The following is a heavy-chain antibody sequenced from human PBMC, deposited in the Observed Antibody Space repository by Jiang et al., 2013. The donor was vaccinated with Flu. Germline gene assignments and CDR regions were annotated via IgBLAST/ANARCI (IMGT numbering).Heavy chain of an antibody. CDR3: ATRLDIVVVPAAITKRQLVFMVFDY. J-gene: IGHJ4*02. CDR2: FDPEDGET. V-gene: IGHV1-24*01. CDR1: GYTLTELS. D-gene: IGHD2-2*01. Sequence: SGAEVKKPGASVKVSCKVSGYTLTELSMHWVRQAPGKGLEWMGGFDPEDGETIYAQKFQGRVTMTEDTSTDTAYMELSSLRSEDTAVYYCATRLDIVVVPAAITKRQLVFMVFDYWGQGTLVTVSS.